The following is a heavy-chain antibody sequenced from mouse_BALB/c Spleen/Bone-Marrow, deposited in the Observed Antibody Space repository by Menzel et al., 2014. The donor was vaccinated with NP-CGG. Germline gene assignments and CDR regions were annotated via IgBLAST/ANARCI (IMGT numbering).Heavy chain of an antibody. CDR2: ISGGGSYT. CDR1: GFTFNSYG. V-gene: IGHV5-9-2*01. J-gene: IGHJ3*01. Sequence: DVKLQESGGGLVKSGGSLKLSCAASGFTFNSYGMSWGRQTPEKRLEWVATISGGGSYTFYPDSVKGRFTISRDNAKNNLYLQLSSLRSEDTALYYCARHAYYDQTEVSFVYWGQGTLVTVSA. CDR3: ARHAYYDQTEVSFVY. D-gene: IGHD2-4*01.